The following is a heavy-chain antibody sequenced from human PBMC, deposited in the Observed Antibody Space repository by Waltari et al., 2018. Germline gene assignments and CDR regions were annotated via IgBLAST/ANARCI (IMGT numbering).Heavy chain of an antibody. CDR3: ARDHKVYSAFDI. V-gene: IGHV3-23*01. CDR1: GISFSTYV. Sequence: EAQLLESGGGLAQPGGSMSLSCAASGISFSTYVMNWVRQAPGKGLEWVSSISGSGGTHYADSVKGRFTVSRDNSKNTLYLQMNSLGDEDTAVYYCARDHKVYSAFDIWGQGTMVTVSS. J-gene: IGHJ3*02. CDR2: ISGSGGT. D-gene: IGHD2-21*01.